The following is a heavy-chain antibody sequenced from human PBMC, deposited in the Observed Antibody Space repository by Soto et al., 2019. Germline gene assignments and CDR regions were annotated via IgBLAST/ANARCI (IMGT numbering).Heavy chain of an antibody. CDR1: GYTFTNYA. D-gene: IGHD2-15*01. V-gene: IGHV1-3*01. CDR2: INAGNGNT. J-gene: IGHJ5*02. CDR3: ARERILGGFDP. Sequence: QVQLVQSGAEVKKPGASVKVSCKASGYTFTNYAMHWVRQAPGQSLEWMGCINAGNGNTKYAQKVQGRVTITRDTSASTAYMELSRLRSEDTAVYYCARERILGGFDPWGQGTLVTVSS.